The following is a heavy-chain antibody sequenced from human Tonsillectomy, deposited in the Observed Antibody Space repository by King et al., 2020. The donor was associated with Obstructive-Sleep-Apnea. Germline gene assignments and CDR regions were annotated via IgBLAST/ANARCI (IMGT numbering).Heavy chain of an antibody. CDR2: IYYSGST. D-gene: IGHD3-3*01. Sequence: VQLQESGPGLVKPSQTLSLTCAVSGGSISSGGYSLSWIRQPPGKGLEWIGYIYYSGSTYYNPSLKSRVTISVDTSKNQFSLKLSSVTAADTAVYFCARAGRVFGASKDVWGQGTTVTVSS. CDR1: GGSISSGGYS. CDR3: ARAGRVFGASKDV. V-gene: IGHV4-30-4*07. J-gene: IGHJ6*02.